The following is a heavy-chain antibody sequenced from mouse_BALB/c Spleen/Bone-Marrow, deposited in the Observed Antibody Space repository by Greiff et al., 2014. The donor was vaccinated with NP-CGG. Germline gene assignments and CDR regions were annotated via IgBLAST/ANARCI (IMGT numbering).Heavy chain of an antibody. V-gene: IGHV2-9*02. J-gene: IGHJ4*01. D-gene: IGHD1-1*01. Sequence: QVQLQQSGPGLVAPSQSLSITCTVSGFSLTSYGVHWVRQPPGKVLEWLGAIWAGGSTNYYSALMSRLTISKDKSKGQVFLKMNSVQTDDTAMCYCARGYYYEGAMDYWGQGTSVTVSS. CDR3: ARGYYYEGAMDY. CDR2: IWAGGST. CDR1: GFSLTSYG.